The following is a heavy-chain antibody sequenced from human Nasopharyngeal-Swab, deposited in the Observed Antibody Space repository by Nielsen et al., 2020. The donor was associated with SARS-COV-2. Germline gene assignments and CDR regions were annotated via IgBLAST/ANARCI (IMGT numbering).Heavy chain of an antibody. CDR1: GFNFASFA. V-gene: IGHV3-23*01. D-gene: IGHD2/OR15-2a*01. J-gene: IGHJ4*02. CDR2: FGTSDDT. CDR3: AKTFLIAPRTYDY. Sequence: GGSLRLSCAASGFNFASFAMTWVRQAPGKGLEWVSTFGTSDDTYYTDSVKGRFAISRDNSKNKVYLQMDSLRPDDTALYYCAKTFLIAPRTYDYWGQATLVTVSS.